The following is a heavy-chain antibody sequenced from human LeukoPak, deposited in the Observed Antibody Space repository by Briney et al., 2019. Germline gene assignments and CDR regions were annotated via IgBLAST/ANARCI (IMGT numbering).Heavy chain of an antibody. Sequence: GGSLRLSCAASGFTFSRYSMNWVRQAPGKGLEWVSSISSSSSYIYYTDSVKGRFTISRDNAKNSLYLQMNSLRAEDTAVYYCARVDISYYYYMDVWGKGTTVTVSS. CDR3: ARVDISYYYYMDV. CDR1: GFTFSRYS. J-gene: IGHJ6*03. D-gene: IGHD2-2*03. CDR2: ISSSSSYI. V-gene: IGHV3-21*01.